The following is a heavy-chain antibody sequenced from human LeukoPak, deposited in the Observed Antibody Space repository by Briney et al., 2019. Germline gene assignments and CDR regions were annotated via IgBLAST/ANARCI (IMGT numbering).Heavy chain of an antibody. V-gene: IGHV3-30*02. J-gene: IGHJ4*02. Sequence: GGSLRLSCAASGFTFSNYGIHWVRQAPGKGLEWVAFIRYDGSNKYYAGSVKGRFTISRDNSKNTLYLQMNSLRAEDTAVYYCANEMGGFCGGDCSAPESIFDYWGQGTLVTVSS. CDR2: IRYDGSNK. CDR3: ANEMGGFCGGDCSAPESIFDY. D-gene: IGHD2-21*02. CDR1: GFTFSNYG.